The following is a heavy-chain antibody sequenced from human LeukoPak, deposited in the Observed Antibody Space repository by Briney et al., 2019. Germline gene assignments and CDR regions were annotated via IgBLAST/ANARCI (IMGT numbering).Heavy chain of an antibody. CDR1: GFTFSSYG. D-gene: IGHD5-18*01. Sequence: GGSLRLSCAASGFTFSSYGMHWVRQAPGKGLEWVAVISYDGSNKYYADSVKGRFTISRDNSKNTLYLQMNSLRAEDTAVYYCAKGLRAQQWLSFDYWGQGTLVTVSS. CDR2: ISYDGSNK. CDR3: AKGLRAQQWLSFDY. J-gene: IGHJ4*02. V-gene: IGHV3-30*18.